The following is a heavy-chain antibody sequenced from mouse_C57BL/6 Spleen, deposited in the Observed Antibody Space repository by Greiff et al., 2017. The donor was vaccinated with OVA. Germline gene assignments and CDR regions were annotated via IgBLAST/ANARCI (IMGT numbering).Heavy chain of an antibody. CDR1: GYTFTSYT. V-gene: IGHV1-4*01. CDR3: ARAREEYLWYFDV. D-gene: IGHD5-2*01. Sequence: QVPLQQSGAELARPGASVKMSCKASGYTFTSYTLHWVKQRPGQGLEWIGYINPSSGSTKYNQKFKDTATLTADNSSSTAYMQLSSLTSEDSAVYYCARAREEYLWYFDVWGTGTTVTVSS. CDR2: INPSSGST. J-gene: IGHJ1*03.